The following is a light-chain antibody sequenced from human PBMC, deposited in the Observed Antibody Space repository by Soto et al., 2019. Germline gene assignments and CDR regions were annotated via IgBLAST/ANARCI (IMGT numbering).Light chain of an antibody. CDR3: QQYNNRLRT. CDR1: QSVSNN. J-gene: IGKJ4*01. CDR2: GAS. V-gene: IGKV3-15*01. Sequence: EIVMTQSPATLSVSPGERVTLSCRASQSVSNNLVWYQQKPGQAPRLLMYGASTRATGIPARFSGSGSGTEFTLTISSLQSEDFAGYYCQQYNNRLRTFGGRTKVDI.